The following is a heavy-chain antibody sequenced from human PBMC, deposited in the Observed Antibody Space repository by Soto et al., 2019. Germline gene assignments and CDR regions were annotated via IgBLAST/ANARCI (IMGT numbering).Heavy chain of an antibody. J-gene: IGHJ4*02. CDR1: GFTFSRDP. Sequence: EVQLLQSGGGSVQPGGSLRLSCAASGFTFSRDPMSWVRQTPEKGLEWVSGISPSGAATYFADSVKGRFSISRDNSRSTLFLQINNLRAEDTAVYYCTKEVDVGSTMIDYWGQGTLVTVSS. D-gene: IGHD3-22*01. CDR3: TKEVDVGSTMIDY. CDR2: ISPSGAAT. V-gene: IGHV3-23*01.